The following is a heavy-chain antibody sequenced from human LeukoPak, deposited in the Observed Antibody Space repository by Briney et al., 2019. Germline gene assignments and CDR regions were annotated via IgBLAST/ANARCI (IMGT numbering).Heavy chain of an antibody. CDR3: AKTLSSGWYYFDY. CDR2: ISGSIDNT. CDR1: GFTFSSYS. Sequence: PGGSLRLSCAASGFTFSSYSMNWVRQAPGKGLEWVSTISGSIDNTYYADSVKGRFTISRDSSKNTLYLQMNSLRVEDTAVYYCAKTLSSGWYYFDYWGQGTLVTVSS. J-gene: IGHJ4*02. V-gene: IGHV3-23*01. D-gene: IGHD6-19*01.